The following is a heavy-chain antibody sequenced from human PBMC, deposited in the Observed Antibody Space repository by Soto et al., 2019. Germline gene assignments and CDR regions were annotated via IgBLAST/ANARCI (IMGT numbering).Heavy chain of an antibody. V-gene: IGHV1-58*02. D-gene: IGHD6-19*01. Sequence: QMQLVQSGPEVKKPGTSVKVSCKASGFTFSSSAMQWVRQARGQRPEWIGSIVVGSANTNYAQKFQERVTMPRDMSTSPVYMELSSLRSEDTAVDYCAADQGLSVGYLYYYGMDVWGQGTTVTVSS. CDR3: AADQGLSVGYLYYYGMDV. J-gene: IGHJ6*02. CDR1: GFTFSSSA. CDR2: IVVGSANT.